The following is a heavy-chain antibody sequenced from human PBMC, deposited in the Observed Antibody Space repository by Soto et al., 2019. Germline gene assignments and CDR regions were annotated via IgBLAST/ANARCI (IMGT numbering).Heavy chain of an antibody. D-gene: IGHD2-15*01. CDR3: AKDLTLYCSGGSCYSGAFDI. Sequence: GGSLRLSCVASGFTFSSYAMSWVRQAPGKGLEWVSAISGSGGSTYYADSVKGRFTISRDNSKNTLYLQMNSLRAEDTAVYYCAKDLTLYCSGGSCYSGAFDIWGQGTMVTVSS. V-gene: IGHV3-23*01. CDR1: GFTFSSYA. J-gene: IGHJ3*02. CDR2: ISGSGGST.